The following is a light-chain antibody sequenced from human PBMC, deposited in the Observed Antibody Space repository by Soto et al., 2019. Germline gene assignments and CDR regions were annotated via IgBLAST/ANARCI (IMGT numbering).Light chain of an antibody. V-gene: IGLV1-47*01. CDR2: KNN. CDR1: SSNIARSF. CDR3: VAWDARLSGYV. Sequence: QSVLTQPPSASGTPGLRVTISCSGSSSNIARSFVYWYQQVPGTAPKLLIFKNNLRPSGVPDRFSGSKSGTSASLAISGLRLEDEADYYCVAWDARLSGYVFGTGTKLTVL. J-gene: IGLJ1*01.